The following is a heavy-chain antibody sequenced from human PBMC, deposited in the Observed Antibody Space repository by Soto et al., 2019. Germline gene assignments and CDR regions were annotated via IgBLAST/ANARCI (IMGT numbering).Heavy chain of an antibody. Sequence: SVKVSCKASGGTFGSYAISWVRQAPGQGLEWMGGIIPIFGTANYAQKFQGRVTITADESTSTAYMELSSLRSEDTAVYYCASAAPADIVDYGMDVWGQGTTVTVYS. CDR1: GGTFGSYA. J-gene: IGHJ6*02. D-gene: IGHD2-2*02. CDR3: ASAAPADIVDYGMDV. V-gene: IGHV1-69*13. CDR2: IIPIFGTA.